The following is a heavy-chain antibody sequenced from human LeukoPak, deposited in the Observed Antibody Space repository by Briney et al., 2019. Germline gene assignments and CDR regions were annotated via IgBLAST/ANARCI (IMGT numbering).Heavy chain of an antibody. Sequence: SETLSLTCTVSGGSISSYYWSWIRQPPGKGLEWIGYIYYSGSTNYNPSLKSRVTISVDTSKNQFSLKLSSVTAADTAVYYCARDEDYGDYGVGAFDIWGQGTMVTVSS. CDR1: GGSISSYY. J-gene: IGHJ3*02. D-gene: IGHD4-17*01. CDR3: ARDEDYGDYGVGAFDI. CDR2: IYYSGST. V-gene: IGHV4-59*01.